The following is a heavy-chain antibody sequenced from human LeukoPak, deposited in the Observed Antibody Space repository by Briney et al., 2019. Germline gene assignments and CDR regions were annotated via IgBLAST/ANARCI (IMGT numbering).Heavy chain of an antibody. D-gene: IGHD3-10*01. CDR3: ARASYLYGSGSYPDY. J-gene: IGHJ4*02. CDR2: TSYDGSNE. CDR1: GFTFSSRA. V-gene: IGHV3-30*04. Sequence: GGSLRLSCAASGFTFSSRAMHWVRQAPGKGLEWVAVTSYDGSNEYYADSVKGRFTISRDNSKNTLYLQMNSLRAEDTAVYYCARASYLYGSGSYPDYWGQGTLVTVSS.